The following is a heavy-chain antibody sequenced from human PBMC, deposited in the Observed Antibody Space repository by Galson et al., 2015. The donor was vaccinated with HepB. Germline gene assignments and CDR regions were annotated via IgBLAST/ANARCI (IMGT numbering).Heavy chain of an antibody. CDR1: GFIFSNYA. CDR3: AKGRGWYTGFDS. V-gene: IGHV3-23*01. CDR2: ISGDTYGT. D-gene: IGHD6-19*01. Sequence: SLRLSCAGSGFIFSNYALSWVRQAPGKGLQWVSGISGDTYGTYYADSVKGRFTISRDNSNSRLYLHMTSVTVDDTATYYCAKGRGWYTGFDSWGQGALVTVSS. J-gene: IGHJ4*02.